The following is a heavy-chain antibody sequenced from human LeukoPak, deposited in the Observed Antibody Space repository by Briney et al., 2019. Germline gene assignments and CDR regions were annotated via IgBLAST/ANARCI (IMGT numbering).Heavy chain of an antibody. Sequence: SETLSLTCTVSGGSVGSGSYYWSWIRQPPGKGLEWIGYIYYSGSTNYNPSLKSRVTISVDTSKNQFSLKLSSVTAADTAVYYCARAALLWFGESDYWGQGTLVTVSS. J-gene: IGHJ4*02. CDR2: IYYSGST. D-gene: IGHD3-10*01. CDR1: GGSVGSGSYY. CDR3: ARAALLWFGESDY. V-gene: IGHV4-61*01.